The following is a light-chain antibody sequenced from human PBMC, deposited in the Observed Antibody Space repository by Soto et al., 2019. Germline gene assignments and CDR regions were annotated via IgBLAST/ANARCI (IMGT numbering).Light chain of an antibody. J-gene: IGKJ2*01. CDR1: QSISSW. Sequence: DIQMTQSPSTLSASVGDRVTITCRASQSISSWLAWYQQKPGKAPKLLIYKASSLESGVPSRFSGSGSGTEFTLTISSLQPDDFATYYCQQYNSYQGYTFGQGTKLDIK. V-gene: IGKV1-5*03. CDR3: QQYNSYQGYT. CDR2: KAS.